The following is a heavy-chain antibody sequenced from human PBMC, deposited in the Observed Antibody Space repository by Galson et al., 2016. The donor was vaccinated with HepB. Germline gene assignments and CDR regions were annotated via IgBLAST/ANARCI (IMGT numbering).Heavy chain of an antibody. CDR2: ISYDGSEK. CDR1: GFTFRRYG. Sequence: SLRLSCAASGFTFRRYGMHWVRQAPGKGLEWVASISYDGSEKYYVDSVKGRFTISTDTSKNTLYLQMNSLRVEDTGVYFCARERWLRQPPDHWGQGTLVIVSS. CDR3: ARERWLRQPPDH. V-gene: IGHV3-30*03. D-gene: IGHD5-12*01. J-gene: IGHJ4*02.